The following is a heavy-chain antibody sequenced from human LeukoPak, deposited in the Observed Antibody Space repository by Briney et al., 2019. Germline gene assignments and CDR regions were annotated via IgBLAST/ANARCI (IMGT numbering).Heavy chain of an antibody. CDR3: ARISLGAIWGYYYGMDV. Sequence: EASVKVSCKASGYTFTSYGISWVRQAPGQGLEWMGWISAYNGNTNYAQKLQGRVTMTTDTSTSTAYMELRSLRSDDTAVYYCARISLGAIWGYYYGMDVWGQGTTVTVSS. V-gene: IGHV1-18*01. CDR1: GYTFTSYG. J-gene: IGHJ6*02. CDR2: ISAYNGNT. D-gene: IGHD1-26*01.